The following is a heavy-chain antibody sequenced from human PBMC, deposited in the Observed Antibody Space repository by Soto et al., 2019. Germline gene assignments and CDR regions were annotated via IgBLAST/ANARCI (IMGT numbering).Heavy chain of an antibody. CDR2: INVNRGDT. Sequence: QVQLVQSGAEVKKPGASVKVSCKASGHTFSGNYMHWVRQAPGQVLEWMGWINVNRGDTDYAQKFQGRVTMTRDTSIRTVYMELSRLTSDDTAVYYCARDRGEAVIAMFHWGQGTLVTVSS. CDR3: ARDRGEAVIAMFH. CDR1: GHTFSGNY. D-gene: IGHD3-16*02. J-gene: IGHJ4*02. V-gene: IGHV1-2*02.